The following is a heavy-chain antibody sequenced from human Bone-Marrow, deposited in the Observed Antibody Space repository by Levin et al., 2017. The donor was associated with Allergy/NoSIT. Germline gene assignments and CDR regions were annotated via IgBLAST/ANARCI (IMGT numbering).Heavy chain of an antibody. Sequence: PSETLSLTCTVSGGSISSSSYYWGWIRQPPGKGLEWIGSIYYSGSTYYNPSLKSRVTISVDTSKNQFSLKLSSVTAADTAVYYCARHAADTMIVVVIREFDYWGQGTLVTVSS. CDR3: ARHAADTMIVVVIREFDY. CDR1: GGSISSSSYY. D-gene: IGHD3-22*01. V-gene: IGHV4-39*01. CDR2: IYYSGST. J-gene: IGHJ4*02.